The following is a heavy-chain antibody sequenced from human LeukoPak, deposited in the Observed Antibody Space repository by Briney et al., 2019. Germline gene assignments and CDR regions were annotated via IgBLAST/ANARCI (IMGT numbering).Heavy chain of an antibody. D-gene: IGHD2-15*01. Sequence: SETLSLTCTVSGGSISSGGYYWSWIRQHPGTGLEWIGYIYYSGSTYYNPSLKSRVTISVDTSKNQFSPKLSSVTAADTAVYYCARDRIWYGMDVWGQGTTVTVSS. V-gene: IGHV4-31*03. CDR3: ARDRIWYGMDV. J-gene: IGHJ6*02. CDR2: IYYSGST. CDR1: GGSISSGGYY.